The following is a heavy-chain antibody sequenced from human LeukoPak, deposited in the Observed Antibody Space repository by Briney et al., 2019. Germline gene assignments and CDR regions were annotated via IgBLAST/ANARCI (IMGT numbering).Heavy chain of an antibody. D-gene: IGHD6-6*01. CDR1: GYSISSNYY. CDR3: ARGGIASRPSCWFDP. V-gene: IGHV4-38-2*01. CDR2: IYHSGTT. Sequence: SETLSLTCAVSGYSISSNYYWGWIRQAPGKGLEWSGSIYHSGTTHYNPSLMSRVTISVDASKSQFSLTLTSVTAADTAVYYCARGGIASRPSCWFDPWGQGTQVTVSS. J-gene: IGHJ5*02.